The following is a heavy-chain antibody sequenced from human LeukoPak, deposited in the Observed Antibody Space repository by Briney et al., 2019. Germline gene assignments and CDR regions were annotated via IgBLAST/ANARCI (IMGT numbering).Heavy chain of an antibody. CDR3: ARGISSSTCCHFDY. D-gene: IGHD2/OR15-2a*01. Sequence: GGSLRLSCAASGFTFSSYSMNWVRQAPGEGLEWVSLIYSGGSTYSADSVKGRFTISRDNSKNTLYLQMNSLRVEDTAVYYCARGISSSTCCHFDYWGQGTLVTVSS. CDR1: GFTFSSYS. J-gene: IGHJ4*02. CDR2: IYSGGST. V-gene: IGHV3-66*02.